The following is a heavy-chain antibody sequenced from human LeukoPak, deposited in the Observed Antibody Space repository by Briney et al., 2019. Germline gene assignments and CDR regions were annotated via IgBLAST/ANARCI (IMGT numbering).Heavy chain of an antibody. D-gene: IGHD6-19*01. Sequence: SETLSLTCTVSGGSISSYYWSWIRQPPGKVLEWIGYTYYSGSTNYNPSLKSRVTIPVDTSKNQFSLKLSSVTAADTAVYYCARAGYSSGWYRGGAFDIWGQGTMVTVSS. CDR3: ARAGYSSGWYRGGAFDI. CDR1: GGSISSYY. V-gene: IGHV4-59*01. J-gene: IGHJ3*02. CDR2: TYYSGST.